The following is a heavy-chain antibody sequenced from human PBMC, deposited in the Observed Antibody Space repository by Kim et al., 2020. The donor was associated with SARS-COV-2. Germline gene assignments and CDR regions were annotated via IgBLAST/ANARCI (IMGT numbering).Heavy chain of an antibody. Sequence: GGSLRLSCRVSGFTFGDYAMTWVRQAPGKGLEWVGFIRSKASGGTTEYAASVKGRFTISRDDSRSIAYLQMNSLKTEDTAVYYCTRDRVLNYYFYGMDVWGQGTTVTVSS. CDR1: GFTFGDYA. CDR2: IRSKASGGTT. V-gene: IGHV3-49*04. D-gene: IGHD3-10*01. CDR3: TRDRVLNYYFYGMDV. J-gene: IGHJ6*02.